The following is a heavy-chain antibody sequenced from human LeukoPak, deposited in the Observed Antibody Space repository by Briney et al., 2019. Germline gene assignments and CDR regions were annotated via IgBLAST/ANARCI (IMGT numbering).Heavy chain of an antibody. J-gene: IGHJ4*02. CDR3: ARGLAWSSSAYPVDGGY. CDR2: NRPSGGDT. V-gene: IGHV3-23*01. D-gene: IGHD2-2*01. Sequence: GGSLTLYCAAYRFSFTTYAMTWVRQAPGKGLEWVISNRPSGGDTFYADSVRGSFTISRDDSKNTLYLQMDSLRAEDTAVYYCARGLAWSSSAYPVDGGYWGQGTLVAVSS. CDR1: RFSFTTYA.